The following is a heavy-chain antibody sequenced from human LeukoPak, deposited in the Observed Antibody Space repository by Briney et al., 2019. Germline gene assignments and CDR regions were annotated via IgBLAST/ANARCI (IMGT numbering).Heavy chain of an antibody. CDR2: ISAYNGNT. D-gene: IGHD6-19*01. CDR1: GYTFTSYG. Sequence: ASVKVSCKASGYTFTSYGISWVRQAPGQGLEWMGGISAYNGNTNYAQKPQGRVTMTTDTSTSTAYMELRSLRSDDTAVYYCARPLRKQAVQNAFDIWGQGTMVTVSS. CDR3: ARPLRKQAVQNAFDI. V-gene: IGHV1-18*01. J-gene: IGHJ3*02.